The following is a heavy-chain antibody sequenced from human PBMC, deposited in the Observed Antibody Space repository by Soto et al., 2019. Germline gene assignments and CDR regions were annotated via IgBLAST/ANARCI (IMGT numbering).Heavy chain of an antibody. J-gene: IGHJ1*01. Sequence: EVQLVESGGGLVQPGGSLRLSCAASGFTVSNNYMSWVRQSPGKGLEWVSLIYSGGNTKYADSVKGRFTIPRHSSTNTRFLQMDILIAEETAMFCCASFLPTVQTPFQVWGQGTLVIVSS. CDR3: ASFLPTVQTPFQV. CDR1: GFTVSNNY. CDR2: IYSGGNT. D-gene: IGHD4-17*01. V-gene: IGHV3-66*01.